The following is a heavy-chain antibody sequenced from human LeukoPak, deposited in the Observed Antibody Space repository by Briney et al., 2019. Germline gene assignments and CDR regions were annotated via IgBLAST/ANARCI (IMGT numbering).Heavy chain of an antibody. CDR1: GGSISSSSYY. CDR2: IYYSGST. CDR3: AREYYYDSSGYYFYPGY. Sequence: SETLSLTCTVSGGSISSSSYYWGWIRQPPGKGLEWVGSIYYSGSTYYNPSLKSRVTISVDPSKNQLSLKLSSVTAADTAVYYCAREYYYDSSGYYFYPGYWGQGTLVTVSS. J-gene: IGHJ4*02. V-gene: IGHV4-39*07. D-gene: IGHD3-22*01.